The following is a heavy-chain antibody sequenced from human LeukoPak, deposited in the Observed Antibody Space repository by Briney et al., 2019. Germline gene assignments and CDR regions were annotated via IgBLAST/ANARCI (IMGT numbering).Heavy chain of an antibody. CDR3: ARSGPRFCSGGSCYPYYFDY. D-gene: IGHD2-15*01. CDR2: IYYSGST. V-gene: IGHV4-39*07. Sequence: SETLSLTCTVSGGSISGNNYYWGWIRQPPEKGLEWIGSIYYSGSTYYNPSLKSRVTTSVDTSKNQFSLKLSSVTAADTAVYYCARSGPRFCSGGSCYPYYFDYWGQGTLVTVSS. CDR1: GGSISGNNYY. J-gene: IGHJ4*02.